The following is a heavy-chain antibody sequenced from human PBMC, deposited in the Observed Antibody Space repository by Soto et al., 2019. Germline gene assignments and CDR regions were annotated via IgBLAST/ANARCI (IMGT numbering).Heavy chain of an antibody. V-gene: IGHV3-23*01. CDR3: AKGKGVGATPDGANC. Sequence: EVQVLESGGGLVQPGGSLRLSCAASGFIFGNFGMNWVRQAPGKGLEWVSGVRSDGDTTYNAESVEGRFTVLGDTSRNTVYLQMNNLRAEDTAIYYCAKGKGVGATPDGANCWGQGTLVTVSS. D-gene: IGHD1-26*01. J-gene: IGHJ4*02. CDR1: GFIFGNFG. CDR2: VRSDGDTT.